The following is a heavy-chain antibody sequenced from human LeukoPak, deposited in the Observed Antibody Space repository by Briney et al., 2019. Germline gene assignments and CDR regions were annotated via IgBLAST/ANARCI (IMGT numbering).Heavy chain of an antibody. Sequence: GASVKVSCKTSGYTFINFDIIWVRQAPGQGLEWVGWMNPNAGNRGYAQSFQGRVSMTRNTSISTAYMELSSLRSEDTAVYYCARANQVFRGYSYGYWGQGTLVTVSS. CDR1: GYTFINFD. J-gene: IGHJ4*02. D-gene: IGHD5-18*01. V-gene: IGHV1-8*02. CDR2: MNPNAGNR. CDR3: ARANQVFRGYSYGY.